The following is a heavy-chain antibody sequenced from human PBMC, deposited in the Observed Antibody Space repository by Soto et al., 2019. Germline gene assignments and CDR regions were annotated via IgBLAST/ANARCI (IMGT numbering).Heavy chain of an antibody. CDR2: ISGSGGST. D-gene: IGHD2-2*01. CDR3: AKRNVVVPAVIMDYYYYGMDV. CDR1: GFTFSSYA. V-gene: IGHV3-23*01. J-gene: IGHJ6*02. Sequence: PGGSLRLSCAASGFTFSSYAMSWVRQAPGKGLEWVSAISGSGGSTYYADSVKGRFTISRDNSKNTLYLQMNSLRAEDTAVYYCAKRNVVVPAVIMDYYYYGMDVWGQGNTVTVSS.